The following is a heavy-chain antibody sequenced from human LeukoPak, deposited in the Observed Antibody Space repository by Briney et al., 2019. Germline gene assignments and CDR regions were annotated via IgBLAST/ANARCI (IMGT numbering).Heavy chain of an antibody. Sequence: GGSLRLSCAASGFTFSSYSMNWVRQAPGKGLEWVSSISSSSSYIYYADSVKGRFTISRDNAKNSLYLQMNSLRAEDTAVYYCARDKCSSTSCSWFDPSGEGTLVTVSS. D-gene: IGHD2-2*01. J-gene: IGHJ5*02. V-gene: IGHV3-21*01. CDR1: GFTFSSYS. CDR3: ARDKCSSTSCSWFDP. CDR2: ISSSSSYI.